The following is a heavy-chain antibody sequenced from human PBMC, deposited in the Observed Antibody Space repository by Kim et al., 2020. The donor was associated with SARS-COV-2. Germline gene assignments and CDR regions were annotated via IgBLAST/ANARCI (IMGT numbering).Heavy chain of an antibody. V-gene: IGHV3-21*06. Sequence: GGSLRLSCAASGFTFSDYNMNWVCQAPGKGLEWVSSISSCSSYIYYADSLKGRFAISRDDAKNSLFVQMDSLRAEDTAVYYCARDGTTVTIRPGAIYYYYRDLWSKGPTVTVS. CDR1: GFTFSDYN. CDR3: ARDGTTVTIRPGAIYYYYRDL. CDR2: ISSCSSYI. D-gene: IGHD4-17*01. J-gene: IGHJ6*03.